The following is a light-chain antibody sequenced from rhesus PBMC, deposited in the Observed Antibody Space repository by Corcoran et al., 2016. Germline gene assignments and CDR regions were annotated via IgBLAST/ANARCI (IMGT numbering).Light chain of an antibody. CDR2: KAS. J-gene: IGKJ1*01. CDR1: QSIRSR. CDR3: RQYSSSPRT. V-gene: IGKV1-22*01. Sequence: DIQMTQSPSSLSASVGDTVTISCRASQSIRSRLAWYQQKPGKAPNLLIYKASILQSGVPSRFSGSGFGTDFTLTISGLQSEDIATYYCRQYSSSPRTFGQGTKVEIK.